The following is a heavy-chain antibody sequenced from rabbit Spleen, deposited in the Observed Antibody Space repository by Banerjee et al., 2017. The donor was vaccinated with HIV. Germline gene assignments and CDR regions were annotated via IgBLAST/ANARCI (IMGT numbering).Heavy chain of an antibody. D-gene: IGHD8-1*01. Sequence: QSLEESGGGLVKPGASLTLTCTASGFSFNSGYDMCWVRQAPGKGLEWIACSHAGGGGSAYSATWAIGRFTISKTSSTTVTLQMTSLTAADTATYFCARDLGTSFSTYGMALWGQGTLVTVS. CDR1: GFSFNSGYD. V-gene: IGHV1S40*01. CDR2: SHAGGGGSA. CDR3: ARDLGTSFSTYGMAL. J-gene: IGHJ6*01.